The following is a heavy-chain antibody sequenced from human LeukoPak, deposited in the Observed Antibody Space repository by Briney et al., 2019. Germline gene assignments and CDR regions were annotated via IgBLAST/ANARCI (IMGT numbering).Heavy chain of an antibody. CDR2: IKQGANLL. Sequence: PGGSLRLSCTASEFTFSNNWMSWVRQAPRKGLEWVANIKQGANLLHYVDSVKGRFTVCRDNAKNSLYLQLNSLRVEDTAVYYCARIDDTNNYIDYWGQGAPVTVSS. CDR1: EFTFSNNW. CDR3: ARIDDTNNYIDY. D-gene: IGHD2-8*01. J-gene: IGHJ4*02. V-gene: IGHV3-7*01.